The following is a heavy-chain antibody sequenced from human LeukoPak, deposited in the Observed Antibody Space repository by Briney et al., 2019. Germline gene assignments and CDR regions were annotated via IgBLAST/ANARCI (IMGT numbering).Heavy chain of an antibody. V-gene: IGHV1-69*04. J-gene: IGHJ4*02. CDR1: GGTFSSYA. CDR3: ARDAGVEMATIFDY. D-gene: IGHD5-24*01. Sequence: ASVKVSCKASGGTFSSYAISWVRQAPGQGLEWMGRIILILGIANYAQKFQGRVTITADKSTSTAYMELSSLRSEDTAVYYCARDAGVEMATIFDYWGQGTLVTVSS. CDR2: IILILGIA.